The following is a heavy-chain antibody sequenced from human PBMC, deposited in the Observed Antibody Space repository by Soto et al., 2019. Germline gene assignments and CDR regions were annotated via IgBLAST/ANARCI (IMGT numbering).Heavy chain of an antibody. Sequence: ASVKVSCKASGYTFTGYYMHWVRQAPGQGLEWMGWINPNSGGTNYAQKFQGRVTMTRDTSISTAYMELSRLRSDDTAVYYCAREYGSGSYYTDAFEIWGQGTMVTVAS. J-gene: IGHJ3*02. CDR3: AREYGSGSYYTDAFEI. CDR1: GYTFTGYY. D-gene: IGHD3-10*01. V-gene: IGHV1-2*02. CDR2: INPNSGGT.